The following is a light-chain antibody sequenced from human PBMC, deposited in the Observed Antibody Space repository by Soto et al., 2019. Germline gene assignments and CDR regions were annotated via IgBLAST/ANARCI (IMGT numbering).Light chain of an antibody. Sequence: EVVMTQSPATLSVSPGERTTLSCRASHSVGSSLAWYQQIPGQAPRLLIYGASTRATGIPARFSGSGSGTEFTLSISSLQSEDFALYYCQQRSNWPLSFGGGTKVEIK. V-gene: IGKV3-15*01. CDR3: QQRSNWPLS. J-gene: IGKJ4*01. CDR1: HSVGSS. CDR2: GAS.